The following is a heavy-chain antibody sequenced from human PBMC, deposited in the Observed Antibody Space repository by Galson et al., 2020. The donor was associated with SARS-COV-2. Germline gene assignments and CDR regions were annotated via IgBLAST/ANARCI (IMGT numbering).Heavy chain of an antibody. D-gene: IGHD3-9*01. J-gene: IGHJ6*02. CDR3: ARGAYDPLAGHYRDYGMDV. CDR2: IHYSGST. V-gene: IGHV4-39*01. CDR1: GGSVRSRGNY. Sequence: LETLSLTCTVPGGSVRSRGNYWVWIRQSPGKGLEYIGSIHYSGSTYYNPSLKSRVTTSVDTSKNQVSLKLSSVTAADTAVYYCARGAYDPLAGHYRDYGMDVWGQGTTVTVSS.